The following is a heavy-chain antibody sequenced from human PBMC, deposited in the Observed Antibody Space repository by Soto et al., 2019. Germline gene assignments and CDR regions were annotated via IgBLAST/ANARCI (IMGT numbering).Heavy chain of an antibody. V-gene: IGHV1-3*01. CDR1: GYTFTTYA. CDR3: ARDMGFGLSDY. CDR2: INAGNGNT. Sequence: QVQLVQSGAEVKKPGASVKVSCKASGYTFTTYAMDWERQAPGQRLEWMGWINAGNGNTKYSQKFQGRVTITRDTSASTAYMEMSSLRSEDTAVYYCARDMGFGLSDYWGQGTLVTVSS. J-gene: IGHJ4*02. D-gene: IGHD3-10*01.